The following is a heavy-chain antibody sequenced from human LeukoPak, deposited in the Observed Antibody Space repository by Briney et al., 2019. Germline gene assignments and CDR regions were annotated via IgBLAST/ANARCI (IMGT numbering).Heavy chain of an antibody. J-gene: IGHJ4*02. CDR1: GGSISSYY. Sequence: PSETLSLTCTVSGGSISSYYWSWIRQPAGKGLEWIGRIYTSGSTNYNPSLKSRVTMSVDTSKNQFSLKLSSVTAADTAVCDSARGDTAKHMDYGGEGTLVTVSS. V-gene: IGHV4-4*07. D-gene: IGHD5-18*01. CDR2: IYTSGST. CDR3: ARGDTAKHMDY.